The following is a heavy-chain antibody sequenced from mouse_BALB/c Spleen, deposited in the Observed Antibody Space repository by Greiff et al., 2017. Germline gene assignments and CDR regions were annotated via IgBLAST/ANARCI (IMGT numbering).Heavy chain of an antibody. CDR3: TRSDCSHFDY. CDR1: GYTFTSYW. D-gene: IGHD1-1*01. Sequence: VQLQQSGTVLARPGASVKMSCKASGYTFTSYWMHWVKQRPGQGLEWIGAIYPGNSDTSYNQKFKGKAKLTAVTSTSTAYMELSSLTNEDSAVYYCTRSDCSHFDYWGQGTTLTVSS. V-gene: IGHV1-5*01. J-gene: IGHJ2*01. CDR2: IYPGNSDT.